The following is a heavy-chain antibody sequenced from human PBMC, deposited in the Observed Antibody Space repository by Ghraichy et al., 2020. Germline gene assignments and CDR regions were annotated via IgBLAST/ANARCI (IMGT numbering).Heavy chain of an antibody. CDR2: IGTLGDT. CDR1: GFTFSNYD. CDR3: ARGLQGYCNYTNCPFDQ. V-gene: IGHV3-13*01. J-gene: IGHJ4*02. D-gene: IGHD2-2*01. Sequence: AGSLRLSCVVSGFTFSNYDMHWVRQGTGRGLEWVSSIGTLGDTYYPGSVEGRFTISRENATGSLYLQMNSLRAGDTAVYYCARGLQGYCNYTNCPFDQWGQGTLVTVSS.